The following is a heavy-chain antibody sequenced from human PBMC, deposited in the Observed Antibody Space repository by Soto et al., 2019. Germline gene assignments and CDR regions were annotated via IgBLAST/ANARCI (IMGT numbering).Heavy chain of an antibody. CDR1: GYTFTSYG. V-gene: IGHV1-18*01. D-gene: IGHD6-13*01. J-gene: IGHJ4*02. CDR3: ARALYSSSWYGFDY. CDR2: ISAYNGII. Sequence: ASVKFSGKATGYTFTSYGISWVRQAPGQVLECMVWISAYNGIINYXXKLQGRVXXTTDTSRSTAXMELRXRRSDDSAVXVCARALYSSSWYGFDYWRQGTLVTXSS.